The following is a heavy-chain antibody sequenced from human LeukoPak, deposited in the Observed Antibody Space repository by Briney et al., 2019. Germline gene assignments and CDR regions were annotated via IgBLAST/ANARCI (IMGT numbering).Heavy chain of an antibody. D-gene: IGHD3-10*01. CDR3: AKAPLWFGEGYFDY. V-gene: IGHV3-23*01. CDR1: GFTFSSYA. J-gene: IGHJ4*02. CDR2: IGGSGGST. Sequence: GGSLSLSCAASGFTFSSYAMSWVSQAPGKGLEWVSAIGGSGGSTYYADSVKGRFTISRDNSKNTLYLQMNSLRAEDTAVYYCAKAPLWFGEGYFDYWGQGTLVTVSS.